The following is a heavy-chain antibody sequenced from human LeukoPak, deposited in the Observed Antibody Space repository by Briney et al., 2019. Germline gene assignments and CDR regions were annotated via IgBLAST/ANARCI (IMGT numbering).Heavy chain of an antibody. CDR3: AKDQNWNDVRNEYFDY. Sequence: GGSLRLSCAASGFTFSSYGMHWVRQAPGKGLEWVAFIRYDGSNKYYADSVKGRFTISRDNSKNTLYLQMNSLRAEDTAVYYCAKDQNWNDVRNEYFDYWGQGTLVTVSS. D-gene: IGHD1-1*01. V-gene: IGHV3-30*02. CDR2: IRYDGSNK. CDR1: GFTFSSYG. J-gene: IGHJ4*02.